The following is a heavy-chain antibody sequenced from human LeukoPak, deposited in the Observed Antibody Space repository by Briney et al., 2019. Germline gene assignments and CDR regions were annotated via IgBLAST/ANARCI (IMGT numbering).Heavy chain of an antibody. CDR1: GYTFTNYY. Sequence: GASVKVSCQASGYTFTNYYMHWVRQAPGQGLEWMGTINPRGGSTNYAQKFQGRVTMTRDTSTSTVYMELNSLRSEDTAVYYCAREIYSGYDDYWGQGTLVTVSS. CDR3: AREIYSGYDDY. J-gene: IGHJ4*02. V-gene: IGHV1-46*01. CDR2: INPRGGST. D-gene: IGHD5-12*01.